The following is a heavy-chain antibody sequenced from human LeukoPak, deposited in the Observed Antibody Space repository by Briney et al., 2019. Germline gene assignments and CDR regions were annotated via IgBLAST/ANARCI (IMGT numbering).Heavy chain of an antibody. CDR1: GYTFTSYD. D-gene: IGHD3-22*01. CDR3: ARYDSSDYYYYMDV. Sequence: ASVKVSCKASGYTFTSYDINWVRQATGQGLEWMGWMNPNSGNTGYAQKFQGRVTITRNTSISTAYMELSSLRSEDTAVYYCARYDSSDYYYYMDVWGKGTTVTVSS. J-gene: IGHJ6*03. V-gene: IGHV1-8*03. CDR2: MNPNSGNT.